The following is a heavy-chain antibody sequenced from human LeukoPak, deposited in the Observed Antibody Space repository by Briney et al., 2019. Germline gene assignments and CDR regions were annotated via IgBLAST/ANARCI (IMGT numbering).Heavy chain of an antibody. Sequence: GGSLRLSCAASGFTFSNAWMNWVRQAPGKGLEWVANIKQDGSEKYYVDSVKGRFTISRDNAKNSLYLQMNSLRAEDTAVYYCARRRPVDYWGQGTLVTVSS. CDR1: GFTFSNAW. D-gene: IGHD2-2*01. V-gene: IGHV3-7*01. CDR3: ARRRPVDY. CDR2: IKQDGSEK. J-gene: IGHJ4*02.